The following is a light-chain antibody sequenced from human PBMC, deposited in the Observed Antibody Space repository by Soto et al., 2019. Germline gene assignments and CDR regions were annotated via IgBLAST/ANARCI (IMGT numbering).Light chain of an antibody. J-gene: IGKJ1*01. CDR3: QQYVRSPPSWT. CDR2: DAS. V-gene: IGKV3-20*01. CDR1: QSVSSSY. Sequence: ETVLTQSPGTLSLSPGERATLSCRASQSVSSSYLAWYQQKPGQAPRLLIYDASSRATGIPDRFSGSGSGTDLTLTISRLEPEDFAVYYCQQYVRSPPSWTFGQGTKVAIK.